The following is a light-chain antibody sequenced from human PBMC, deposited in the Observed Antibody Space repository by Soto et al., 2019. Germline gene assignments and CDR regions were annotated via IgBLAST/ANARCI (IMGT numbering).Light chain of an antibody. CDR1: QSVTNN. Sequence: EIVMTQSPATLSLSPGERATLSCRASQSVTNNLAWYQQKPGQAPRLLIYDASTRATGFPARFSGSGSGTEFTLTISSLQSEDFAVYHCQQYNNWPPVYTFGQGTKLEIK. V-gene: IGKV3-15*01. J-gene: IGKJ2*01. CDR2: DAS. CDR3: QQYNNWPPVYT.